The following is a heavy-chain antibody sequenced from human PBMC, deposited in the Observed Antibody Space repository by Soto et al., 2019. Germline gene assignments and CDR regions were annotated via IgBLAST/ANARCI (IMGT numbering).Heavy chain of an antibody. J-gene: IGHJ4*02. CDR1: GFSIISISYY. CDR2: IYYSGST. V-gene: IGHV4-39*07. D-gene: IGHD3-10*01. Sequence: TLSLTCTFSGFSIISISYYWVLIRQPPGKGLEWIGSIYYSGSTYYNPSLKSRVTISVDTSKNQFSLKLSSVTAADTAVYYWAGVGEGGFWYFDEWGKGNLVT. CDR3: AGVGEGGFWYFDE.